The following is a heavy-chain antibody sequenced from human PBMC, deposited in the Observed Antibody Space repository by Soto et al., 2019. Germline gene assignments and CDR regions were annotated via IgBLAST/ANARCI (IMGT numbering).Heavy chain of an antibody. CDR3: ALRSMAVVPEY. D-gene: IGHD3-22*01. V-gene: IGHV4-59*01. CDR2: LYYGRSA. Sequence: SETLSLTCTVSGGSISSYYWSWIRKPPGKGLESIGYLYYGRSANYNPSLKSRVTLSVDTSTNQCSLTLSSMTAADTAVYYCALRSMAVVPEYWGQGTLVTVSS. J-gene: IGHJ4*02. CDR1: GGSISSYY.